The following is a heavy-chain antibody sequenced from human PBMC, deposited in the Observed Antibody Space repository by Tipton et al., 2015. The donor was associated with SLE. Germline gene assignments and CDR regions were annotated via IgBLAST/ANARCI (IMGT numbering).Heavy chain of an antibody. D-gene: IGHD3-22*01. Sequence: TLSLTCTVSGGSISSGGYYWSWIRQHPGKGLEWIGYIYYSGSTYYNPSLKSRVTISVDTSKNQFSLKLSSVTAADTAVYYCARVEGSGYRYWYFDLWGRGTLITVSS. V-gene: IGHV4-31*03. CDR1: GGSISSGGYY. CDR3: ARVEGSGYRYWYFDL. CDR2: IYYSGST. J-gene: IGHJ2*01.